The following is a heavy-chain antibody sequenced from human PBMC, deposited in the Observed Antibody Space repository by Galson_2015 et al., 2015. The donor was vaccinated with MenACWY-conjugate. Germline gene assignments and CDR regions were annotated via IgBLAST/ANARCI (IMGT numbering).Heavy chain of an antibody. CDR3: ARGAVGDGYKDGRGPIDY. CDR2: IYSGGRT. V-gene: IGHV3-66*01. CDR1: GFTVSSNY. Sequence: SLRLSCAASGFTVSSNYMNWVRQAPGKGLEWVSVIYSGGRTYYADSVKGRFTISRDNSKNTLYLQMNSLRAEDTAVYYCARGAVGDGYKDGRGPIDYWGQGTLVTVSS. J-gene: IGHJ4*02. D-gene: IGHD5-24*01.